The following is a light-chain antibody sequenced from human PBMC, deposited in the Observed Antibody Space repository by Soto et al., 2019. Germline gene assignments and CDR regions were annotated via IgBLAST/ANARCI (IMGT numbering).Light chain of an antibody. J-gene: IGKJ2*01. V-gene: IGKV3-15*01. CDR1: QSVSSS. Sequence: EIVMTQSPATLSMSPGERATLSCRASQSVSSSLAWYQQKPGQAPRLLIYGASTRATGIPARFSGSGSGTEFTLTISSLQSEDFAVYYCQQYNYWPRTFGQGTKLEIK. CDR2: GAS. CDR3: QQYNYWPRT.